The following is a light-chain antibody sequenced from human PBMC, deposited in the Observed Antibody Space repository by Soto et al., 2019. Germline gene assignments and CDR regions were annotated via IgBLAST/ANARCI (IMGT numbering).Light chain of an antibody. J-gene: IGKJ5*01. V-gene: IGKV3-20*01. CDR2: GAS. CDR1: QSITSSF. Sequence: EIVLTQSPGILSLSPRERASLSCGASQSITSSFLAWYQQKPGQAPRLLIYGASSRATGIPDRFSGTGSETDFTLTINGLEPEDFAVYYCQQYENSPITFGQGTRLEIK. CDR3: QQYENSPIT.